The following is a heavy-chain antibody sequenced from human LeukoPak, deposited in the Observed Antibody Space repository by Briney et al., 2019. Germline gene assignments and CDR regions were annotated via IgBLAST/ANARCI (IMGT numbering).Heavy chain of an antibody. Sequence: PGRSLRLSCAASGFTFSSYGMHWVRQAPGKGLEWVTVISYDGSNKYYADSVKGRFTISRDNSKNTLYLQMNSLRAEDTAVYYCANDRNWGSYYYYGMDVWGQGTTVTVSS. CDR3: ANDRNWGSYYYYGMDV. D-gene: IGHD7-27*01. CDR2: ISYDGSNK. J-gene: IGHJ6*02. V-gene: IGHV3-30*18. CDR1: GFTFSSYG.